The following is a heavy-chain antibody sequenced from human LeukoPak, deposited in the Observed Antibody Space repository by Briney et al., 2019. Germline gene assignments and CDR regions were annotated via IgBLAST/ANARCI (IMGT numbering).Heavy chain of an antibody. J-gene: IGHJ4*02. V-gene: IGHV3-23*01. CDR2: IYDDNT. D-gene: IGHD4-11*01. CDR1: GFTVSAYA. Sequence: GGSLRLSCAASGFTVSAYAMAWVRQAPGKGLEWVSTIYDDNTYYADSVKGRFAISTDNSKNTLYLQMNSLRVEDTAVYYCGGYSSLDHWGQGTLVTVSS. CDR3: GGYSSLDH.